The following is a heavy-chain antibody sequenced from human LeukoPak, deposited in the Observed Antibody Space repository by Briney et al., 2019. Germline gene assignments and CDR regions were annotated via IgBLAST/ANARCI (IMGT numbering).Heavy chain of an antibody. CDR1: GFTFSPHE. Sequence: PGGSLRLSCAASGFTFSPHEMNWVRQAPGKGLEWVSYISSSGTTIYYADSVKGRFTISRDNANNSLYLQMNSLRVEDTAVYYCARGPPRRLDYWGQGALVTVSS. V-gene: IGHV3-48*03. CDR3: ARGPPRRLDY. CDR2: ISSSGTTI. D-gene: IGHD1-14*01. J-gene: IGHJ4*02.